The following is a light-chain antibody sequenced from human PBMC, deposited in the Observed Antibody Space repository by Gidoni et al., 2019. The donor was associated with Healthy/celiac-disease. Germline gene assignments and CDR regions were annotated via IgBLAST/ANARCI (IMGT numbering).Light chain of an antibody. J-gene: IGKJ4*01. Sequence: IQMTQSPSSLSASVGDRVTITCRASQSISSYLKWYQQKPGKAPKLLIYAASSLQSGVPSRCSGSGAGTEVTITSSSLQPEDVATYYCQQSYSTPLTFGGGTKVDIK. CDR1: QSISSY. CDR2: AAS. V-gene: IGKV1-39*01. CDR3: QQSYSTPLT.